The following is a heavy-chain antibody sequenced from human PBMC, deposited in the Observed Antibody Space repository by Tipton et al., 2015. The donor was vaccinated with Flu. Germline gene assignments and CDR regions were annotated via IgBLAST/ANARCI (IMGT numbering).Heavy chain of an antibody. D-gene: IGHD3-3*01. CDR1: GGSVNTHY. V-gene: IGHV4-59*02. Sequence: GLVKPSGTLSLTCTASGGSVNTHYWSWIRQPPGKGLEWIANVYNRKDTNYNPSLKSRVTISVDRSKNQVSLKLNSVTAADTAVYYCARKGTYDDFWSGSDPPWFDPWGQGILVIVSA. CDR2: VYNRKDT. J-gene: IGHJ5*02. CDR3: ARKGTYDDFWSGSDPPWFDP.